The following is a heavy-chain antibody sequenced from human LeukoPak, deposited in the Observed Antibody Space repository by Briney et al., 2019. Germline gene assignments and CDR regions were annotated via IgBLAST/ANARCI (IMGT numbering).Heavy chain of an antibody. J-gene: IGHJ4*02. Sequence: ASVKVSCKASGYTFSTYGISWVRQAPGQGLEWLGWLSGHNDNANYVQEFQDRVTMTTDTSTTTAYMELRSLTSDDTAVYFCARYLGHSSGSKRGFDYWGQGTLVTVSS. CDR3: ARYLGHSSGSKRGFDY. CDR2: LSGHNDNA. D-gene: IGHD6-19*01. CDR1: GYTFSTYG. V-gene: IGHV1-18*01.